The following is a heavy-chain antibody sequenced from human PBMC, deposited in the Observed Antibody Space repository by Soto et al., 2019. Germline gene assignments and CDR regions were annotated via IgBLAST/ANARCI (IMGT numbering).Heavy chain of an antibody. CDR2: ISYDGSNK. D-gene: IGHD6-19*01. CDR1: GFTFSSYG. V-gene: IGHV3-30*18. Sequence: GGSLRLSCAASGFTFSSYGMHWVRQAPGKGLEWVAVISYDGSNKYYADSVKGRFTISRDNSKNTLYLQMNSLRAEDTAVYYCAKDFLVAGFYYYYYMDVWGKGTTVTVSS. J-gene: IGHJ6*03. CDR3: AKDFLVAGFYYYYYMDV.